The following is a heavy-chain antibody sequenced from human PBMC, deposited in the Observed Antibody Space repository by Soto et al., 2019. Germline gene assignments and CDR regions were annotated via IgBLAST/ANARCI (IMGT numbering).Heavy chain of an antibody. J-gene: IGHJ4*02. D-gene: IGHD6-19*01. CDR3: ARLVEQWLRPYYFDY. Sequence: SETLSLTCTVSGGSISSGGYYWSWIRQHPGKGLEWIGYIYYSGSTYYNPSLKSRVTISVDTSKNQFSLKLSSVTAADTAVYYCARLVEQWLRPYYFDYWGQGTLVTVSS. CDR2: IYYSGST. V-gene: IGHV4-31*03. CDR1: GGSISSGGYY.